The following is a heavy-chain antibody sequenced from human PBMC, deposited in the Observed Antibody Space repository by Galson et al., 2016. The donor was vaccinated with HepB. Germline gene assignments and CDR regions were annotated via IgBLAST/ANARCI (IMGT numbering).Heavy chain of an antibody. CDR3: ARNEATNHYYGMDV. D-gene: IGHD5-12*01. Sequence: PALVKPTQTLTLTCTFSGFSLSTSGMCVSWIRQPPGKALEWFALIDWEDDKYYSTSLKTRLTISKDTSKNQVVLTMTNMDPVDTATYYCARNEATNHYYGMDVWGQGTTVTVSS. CDR1: GFSLSTSGMC. V-gene: IGHV2-70*01. J-gene: IGHJ6*02. CDR2: IDWEDDK.